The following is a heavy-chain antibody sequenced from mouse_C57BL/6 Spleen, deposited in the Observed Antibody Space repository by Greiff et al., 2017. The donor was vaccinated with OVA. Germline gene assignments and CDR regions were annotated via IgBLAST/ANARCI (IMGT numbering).Heavy chain of an antibody. CDR2: ISSGSSTI. CDR3: ARDYYGSSYRGYFDY. J-gene: IGHJ2*01. D-gene: IGHD1-1*01. CDR1: GFTFSDYG. V-gene: IGHV5-17*01. Sequence: EVQVVESGGGLVKPGGSLKLSCAASGFTFSDYGMHWVRQAPEKGLEWVAYISSGSSTIYYADTVKGRFTISRDNAKNTLFLQMTSLRSEDTAMYYCARDYYGSSYRGYFDYWGQGTTLTVSS.